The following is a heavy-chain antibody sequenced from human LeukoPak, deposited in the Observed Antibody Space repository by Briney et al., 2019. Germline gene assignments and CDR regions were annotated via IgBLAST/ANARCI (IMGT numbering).Heavy chain of an antibody. J-gene: IGHJ3*02. V-gene: IGHV4-59*08. CDR3: ARGREKLWSGDDAFDI. CDR1: GGSISSYY. CDR2: IYYSGST. D-gene: IGHD3-10*01. Sequence: SETLSLTCTVSGGSISSYYWRWIRQPPGKELEWIGYIYYSGSTNYNPSLKSRVTISVDTSKNQFSLKLSSVTAADTAVYYCARGREKLWSGDDAFDIWGQGTMVTVSS.